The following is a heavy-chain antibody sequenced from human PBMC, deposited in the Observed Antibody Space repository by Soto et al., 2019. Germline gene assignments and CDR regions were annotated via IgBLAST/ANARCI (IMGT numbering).Heavy chain of an antibody. J-gene: IGHJ4*02. D-gene: IGHD6-13*01. V-gene: IGHV4-39*01. CDR1: GGSISSSSYY. CDR2: IYYSGST. Sequence: SETLSLTCTVSGGSISSSSYYWGWIRQPPGKGLEWIGSIYYSGSTCYNPSLKSRVTISVDTSKNQFSLKLSSVTAADTAVYYCARLMYSSSWYEFDYWGQGTLVTVSS. CDR3: ARLMYSSSWYEFDY.